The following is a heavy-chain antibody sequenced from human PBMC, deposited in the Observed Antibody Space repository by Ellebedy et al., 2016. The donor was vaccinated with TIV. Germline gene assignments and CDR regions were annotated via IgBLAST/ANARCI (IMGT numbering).Heavy chain of an antibody. CDR2: IWYDGSNK. CDR1: AFTFSSYG. CDR3: TRDKSHGSGSYIYWHFYYGLDV. Sequence: GGSLRLSCATSAFTFSSYGMHWVRQAPGTGLEWVAVIWYDGSNKYYADSVKGRFTISRDNSKNTLYLQMNSLKTEDTGVYYCTRDKSHGSGSYIYWHFYYGLDVWGQGTTVIVSS. V-gene: IGHV3-33*01. J-gene: IGHJ6*02. D-gene: IGHD3-10*01.